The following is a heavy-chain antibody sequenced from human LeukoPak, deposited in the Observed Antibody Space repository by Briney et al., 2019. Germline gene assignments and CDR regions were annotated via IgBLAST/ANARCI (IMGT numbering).Heavy chain of an antibody. CDR1: GFTFSSYG. V-gene: IGHV3-30*02. J-gene: IGHJ4*02. Sequence: GGSLRLSCAASGFTFSSYGIHWVRQAPGKGLEWVAFIRYDGSNENYADSVKGRFTTSRDDSKNMASLQMNSLRAEDTAVYYCAKDRPRCSTTTCYSYFDYWGQGTLVTVSS. D-gene: IGHD2-2*01. CDR2: IRYDGSNE. CDR3: AKDRPRCSTTTCYSYFDY.